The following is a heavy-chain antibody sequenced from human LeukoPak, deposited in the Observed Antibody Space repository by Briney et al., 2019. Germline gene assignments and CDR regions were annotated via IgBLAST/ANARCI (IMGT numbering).Heavy chain of an antibody. D-gene: IGHD3-9*01. CDR2: ISSSSSYT. V-gene: IGHV3-11*05. Sequence: GGSLRLSCAASGFPFSDYYMSWIREAPGKGLEWVSYISSSSSYTNYADSVKGRFTISRDNDKNSLYLQMNSLRAEDTAVYYCARAATYYDILTGAPGYYGMDVWGQGTTVTVSS. CDR3: ARAATYYDILTGAPGYYGMDV. CDR1: GFPFSDYY. J-gene: IGHJ6*02.